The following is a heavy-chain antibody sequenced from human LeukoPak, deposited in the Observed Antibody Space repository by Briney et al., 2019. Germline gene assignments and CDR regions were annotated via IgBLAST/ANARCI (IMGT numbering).Heavy chain of an antibody. Sequence: GGSLRLSCAASGFTFSSYWMHRVRQAPGKGLVWVSRINSDGSSTSYEDSVKGRFTISRDNAKNTLYLQMNSLRAEDTAVYYCARVPYGEGSFDIWGQGTMVTVSS. J-gene: IGHJ3*02. CDR3: ARVPYGEGSFDI. D-gene: IGHD3-10*01. CDR1: GFTFSSYW. CDR2: INSDGSST. V-gene: IGHV3-74*01.